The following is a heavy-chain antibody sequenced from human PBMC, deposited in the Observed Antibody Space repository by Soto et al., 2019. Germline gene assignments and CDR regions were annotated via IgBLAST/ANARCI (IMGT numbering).Heavy chain of an antibody. J-gene: IGHJ4*02. V-gene: IGHV4-59*08. CDR3: ARRYGGTFDY. CDR1: GGSISSYY. Sequence: QVQLPQSGPGLVKPAETLSLTCTVSGGSISSYYCSWIRQPPGKGLEWIGYINYSGSTNYNPSLKSRVTISVDLTKNQCPGKLSSVTAADTAVYYCARRYGGTFDYWGQGTLVTVAS. D-gene: IGHD2-15*01. CDR2: INYSGST.